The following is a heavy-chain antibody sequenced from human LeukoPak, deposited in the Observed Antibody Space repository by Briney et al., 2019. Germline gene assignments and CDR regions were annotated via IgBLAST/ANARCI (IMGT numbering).Heavy chain of an antibody. D-gene: IGHD4-17*01. CDR3: ARLYGDYLMDV. V-gene: IGHV3-33*01. Sequence: GGSLRLSCTASAVTFTRHGMHWVRQAPGKGLEWVSLIWFDGSKTYYADSVKGRVTISRDNFRNTLYLQMNSLRAEDTAVYYCARLYGDYLMDVWGQGTTVTVSS. CDR1: AVTFTRHG. CDR2: IWFDGSKT. J-gene: IGHJ6*02.